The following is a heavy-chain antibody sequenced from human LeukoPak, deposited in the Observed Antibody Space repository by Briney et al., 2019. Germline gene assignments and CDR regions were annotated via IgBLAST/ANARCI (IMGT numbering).Heavy chain of an antibody. J-gene: IGHJ5*02. Sequence: RTSETLSLTCTVSGGSISSGDYYWSWIRQPPGKGLEWIAYMYYSGSTYYNPSLKSRVTMSADTSKNQLSLKLSSVTAADTAVYYCARPYYYDSMIDPWGQGILVTVSS. CDR1: GGSISSGDYY. CDR2: MYYSGST. CDR3: ARPYYYDSMIDP. V-gene: IGHV4-30-4*01. D-gene: IGHD3-22*01.